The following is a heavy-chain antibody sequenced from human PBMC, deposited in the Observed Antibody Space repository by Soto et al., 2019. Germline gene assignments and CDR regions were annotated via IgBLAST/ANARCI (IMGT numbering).Heavy chain of an antibody. J-gene: IGHJ3*02. CDR2: ISSSSSYI. CDR1: GFTFSSYS. Sequence: GGSLRLSCAASGFTFSSYSMNWVRQAPGKGLEWVSSISSSSSYIYYADSVKGRFTISRDNAKNSLYLQMNSLRAEDTAVYYCTRGAFTEAFDIWGQGTMVTVSS. D-gene: IGHD3-16*01. CDR3: TRGAFTEAFDI. V-gene: IGHV3-21*01.